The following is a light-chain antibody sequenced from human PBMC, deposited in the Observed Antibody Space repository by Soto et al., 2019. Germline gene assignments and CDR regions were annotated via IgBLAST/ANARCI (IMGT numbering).Light chain of an antibody. CDR1: QSVSSN. CDR2: GAS. CDR3: QQYNNWART. J-gene: IGKJ1*01. V-gene: IGKV3-15*01. Sequence: DKLMSQSPATLSVSLGERATLSCRASQSVSSNLAWYQQKPGQAPRLLMYGASTRATGIPARFSGSGSGTEFTLTISSLQSADFAVYFCQQYNNWARTFGQGTKVDIK.